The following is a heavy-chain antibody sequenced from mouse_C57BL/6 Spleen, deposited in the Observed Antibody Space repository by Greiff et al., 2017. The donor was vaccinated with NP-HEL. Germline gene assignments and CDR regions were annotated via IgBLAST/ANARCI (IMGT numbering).Heavy chain of an antibody. V-gene: IGHV1-80*01. CDR2: IYPGDGDT. J-gene: IGHJ1*03. CDR1: GYAFSSYW. Sequence: SGAELVKPGASVKISCKASGYAFSSYWMNWVKQRPGKGLEWIGQIYPGDGDTNYNGKFKGKATLTADKSSSTAYMQLSSLTSEDSGVYFCARSALYGNYWYFDVWGTGTTVTVSS. D-gene: IGHD2-1*01. CDR3: ARSALYGNYWYFDV.